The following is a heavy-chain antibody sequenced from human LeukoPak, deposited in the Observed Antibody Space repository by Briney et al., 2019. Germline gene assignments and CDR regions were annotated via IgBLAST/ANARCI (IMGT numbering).Heavy chain of an antibody. V-gene: IGHV4-30-2*01. CDR3: AGATSTVPLYDY. CDR1: GGSISSGGYS. J-gene: IGHJ4*02. Sequence: PSETLSLTCAVSGGSISSGGYSWSWIRQPPGKGLEWIGYIYHSGSTYYNPSLKSRVTISVDRSKNQFSLKLSSVTAADTAVCYCAGATSTVPLYDYWGQGTLVTVSS. CDR2: IYHSGST. D-gene: IGHD4-17*01.